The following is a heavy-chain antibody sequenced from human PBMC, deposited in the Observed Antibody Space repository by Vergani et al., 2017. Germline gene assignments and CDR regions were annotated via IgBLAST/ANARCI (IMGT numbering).Heavy chain of an antibody. CDR2: ISYDGSNK. CDR1: GFTVSSNY. J-gene: IGHJ2*01. V-gene: IGHV3-30-3*01. CDR3: ARAGSGWYGSYWYFDL. Sequence: VQLVESGGGLVQPGGSLRLSCAASGFTVSSNYMSWVRQAPGKGLEWVAVISYDGSNKYYADSVKGRFTISRDNSKNTLYLQMNSLRAEDTAVYYCARAGSGWYGSYWYFDLWGRGTLVTVSS. D-gene: IGHD6-19*01.